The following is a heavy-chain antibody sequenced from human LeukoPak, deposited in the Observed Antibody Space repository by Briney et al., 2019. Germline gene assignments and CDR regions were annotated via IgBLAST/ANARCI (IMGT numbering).Heavy chain of an antibody. CDR1: GGSISSYY. CDR3: ARGLGVVNFDF. CDR2: IYTTGST. D-gene: IGHD4-23*01. V-gene: IGHV4-4*07. Sequence: SETLSLTCTVSGGSISSYYWSWIRQPAGKGLEWIGRIYTTGSTNYNPSLKSRVTISVDTSKNQFSLNLSSVTAADTAVYYCARGLGVVNFDFWGQGTLVTVSS. J-gene: IGHJ4*02.